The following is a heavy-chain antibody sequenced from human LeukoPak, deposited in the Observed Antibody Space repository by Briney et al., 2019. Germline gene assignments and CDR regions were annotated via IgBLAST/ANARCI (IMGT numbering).Heavy chain of an antibody. D-gene: IGHD1-26*01. Sequence: PGGSLRLSCAASGVTFSNHAMSWVRQAPGKGLEWVSGITGSGGSTYHAESVKGRFTISRDNSKNTLYLEMNSLRAEDTAVYFCATRPASETYYAVFGYWGQGTLVTVSS. CDR3: ATRPASETYYAVFGY. J-gene: IGHJ4*02. V-gene: IGHV3-23*01. CDR1: GVTFSNHA. CDR2: ITGSGGST.